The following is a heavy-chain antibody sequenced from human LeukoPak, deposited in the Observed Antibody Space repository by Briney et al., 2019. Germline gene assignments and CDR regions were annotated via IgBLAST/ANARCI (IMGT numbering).Heavy chain of an antibody. CDR3: ARDLETPMDAFDI. CDR2: INTDGSIT. J-gene: IGHJ3*02. CDR1: GFTFSTYW. V-gene: IGHV3-74*03. Sequence: GGSLRLSCATSGFTFSTYWMHWVRQAPGKGLVWVSRINTDGSITTYADSVKGRFTISRDNAKNTLYLIMNSLRAEDTAMYYCARDLETPMDAFDIWGQGTMVTVSS. D-gene: IGHD3-3*01.